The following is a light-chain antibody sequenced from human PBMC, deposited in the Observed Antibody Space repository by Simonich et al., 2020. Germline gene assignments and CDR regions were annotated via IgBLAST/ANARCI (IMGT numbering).Light chain of an antibody. J-gene: IGLJ2*01. V-gene: IGLV3-21*03. CDR3: QVWDSSSDHVV. CDR2: EVS. Sequence: SYVLTQPPSVSVAPGKTARITCGGNNIGSKSVHGYQQKPGQAPGLVVYEVSDRPAGIPERFSGSNSGNTATLTISRVEAGDEADYYCQVWDSSSDHVVFGGGTKLTVL. CDR1: NIGSKS.